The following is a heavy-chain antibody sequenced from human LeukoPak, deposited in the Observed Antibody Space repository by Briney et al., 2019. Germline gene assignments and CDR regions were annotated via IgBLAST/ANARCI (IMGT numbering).Heavy chain of an antibody. CDR2: IIPIFGTA. CDR1: GGTFSSYA. J-gene: IGHJ4*02. Sequence: SVKVSCKASGGTFSSYAISWVRQAPGQGLEWMGRIIPIFGTANYAQKFQGRVTITTDESTSTAYMELSRLRSDDTAVYYCARGCDYYFDYWGQGTLVTVSS. V-gene: IGHV1-69*05. D-gene: IGHD2-21*01. CDR3: ARGCDYYFDY.